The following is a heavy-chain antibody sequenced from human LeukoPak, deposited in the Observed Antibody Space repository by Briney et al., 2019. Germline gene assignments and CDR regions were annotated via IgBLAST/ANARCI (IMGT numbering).Heavy chain of an antibody. CDR2: ISGSGGST. J-gene: IGHJ4*02. CDR3: AKDVTIVVVTYFDY. CDR1: GFTFSSYA. D-gene: IGHD2-21*02. V-gene: IGHV3-23*01. Sequence: GGSLRLSCAASGFTFSSYAMSWVRQAPGKGLGWVSAISGSGGSTYYADSVKGRFTISRDNSKNTLYLQMNSLRAEDTAVYYCAKDVTIVVVTYFDYWGQGTLVTVSS.